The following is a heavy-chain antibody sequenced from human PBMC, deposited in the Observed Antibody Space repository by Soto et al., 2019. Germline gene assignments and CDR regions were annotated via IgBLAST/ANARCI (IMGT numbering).Heavy chain of an antibody. J-gene: IGHJ5*02. CDR2: IYYSGST. Sequence: SETLSLTCSVYGSSISSSSYFWGWIRQPPGKRLEWIGSIYYSGSTYYNTSLKSQDTIYVDTTKNQLHMKLSTETAADTAVYYCARHRSDFWFDPWGQGTLVT. CDR3: ARHRSDFWFDP. V-gene: IGHV4-39*01. CDR1: GSSISSSSYF. D-gene: IGHD2-21*02.